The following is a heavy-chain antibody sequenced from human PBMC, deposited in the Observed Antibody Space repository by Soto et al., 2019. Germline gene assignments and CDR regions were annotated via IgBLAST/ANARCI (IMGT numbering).Heavy chain of an antibody. Sequence: SEPLCLTWTVSGGSISSGGYYWSWIRQHPGKGLEWIGYIYYSGSTYYNPSLKSRVTISVDTSKNQFSLKLSSVTAADTAVYYCARDGGYSYDALKFDYWGQGTLVTVSS. CDR1: GGSISSGGYY. V-gene: IGHV4-31*02. D-gene: IGHD5-18*01. CDR3: ARDGGYSYDALKFDY. CDR2: IYYSGST. J-gene: IGHJ4*02.